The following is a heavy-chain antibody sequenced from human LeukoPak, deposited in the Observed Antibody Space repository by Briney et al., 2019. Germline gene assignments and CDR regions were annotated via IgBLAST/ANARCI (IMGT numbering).Heavy chain of an antibody. CDR2: INPSGGST. D-gene: IGHD6-13*01. V-gene: IGHV1-46*01. J-gene: IGHJ6*02. CDR3: ARDEQGSSTSYGMDV. CDR1: GYTFTSYY. Sequence: VASVKVSCRASGYTFTSYYMHWVRQAPGQGLEWMGIINPSGGSTSYAQKFQGRVTMTRDTSTSTVYMELSSLRSEDTAVYYCARDEQGSSTSYGMDVWGQGTTVTVSS.